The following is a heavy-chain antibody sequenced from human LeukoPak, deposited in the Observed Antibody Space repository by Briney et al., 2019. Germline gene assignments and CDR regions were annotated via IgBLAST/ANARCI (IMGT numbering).Heavy chain of an antibody. D-gene: IGHD5-24*01. CDR1: GFTFSSYE. CDR3: AKDRDSMATITPDAFDI. V-gene: IGHV3-48*03. CDR2: ISSSGSTI. J-gene: IGHJ3*02. Sequence: GGSLRLSCAASGFTFSSYEMNWVRQAPGKGLEWVSYISSSGSTIYYADSVKGRFTISRDNSKNTLYLQMNSLRAEDTAVYYCAKDRDSMATITPDAFDIWGQGTMVTVSS.